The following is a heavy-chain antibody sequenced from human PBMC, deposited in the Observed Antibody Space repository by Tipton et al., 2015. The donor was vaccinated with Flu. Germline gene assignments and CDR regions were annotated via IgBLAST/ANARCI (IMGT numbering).Heavy chain of an antibody. CDR2: ISSSGSTI. Sequence: SLRLSCAASGFTFSSYEMNWVRQAPGKGLEWVSYISSSGSTIYYADSVKGRFTISRDNAKNSLYLQMNSLRAEDTAVYYCARLRSITMVRGGGGMDVWGQGTTVTVSS. CDR3: ARLRSITMVRGGGGMDV. J-gene: IGHJ6*02. D-gene: IGHD3-10*01. V-gene: IGHV3-48*03. CDR1: GFTFSSYE.